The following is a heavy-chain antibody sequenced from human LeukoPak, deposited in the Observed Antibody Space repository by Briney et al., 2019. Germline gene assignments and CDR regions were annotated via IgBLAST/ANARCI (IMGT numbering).Heavy chain of an antibody. V-gene: IGHV3-23*01. CDR2: ISGGSDGT. Sequence: PGGSLRLSCVASGFTFINYAMSWVRQAPGMGLEWVSGISGGSDGTYYADSVKGRFTISRDNSKNTLYLQMNSLRAEDTAIYYCAKGSSGYIYGDYWGQGTLVTVSS. J-gene: IGHJ4*02. D-gene: IGHD5-18*01. CDR3: AKGSSGYIYGDY. CDR1: GFTFINYA.